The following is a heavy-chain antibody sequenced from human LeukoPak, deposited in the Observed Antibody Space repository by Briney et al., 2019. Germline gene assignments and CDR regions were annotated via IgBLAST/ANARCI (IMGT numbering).Heavy chain of an antibody. CDR3: AACGGDCYSPRYFDL. V-gene: IGHV1-18*01. CDR2: ISAYNGNT. Sequence: ASVKVSCKASGYTFTSYGISWVRQAPGQGLEWMGWISAYNGNTNYAQKLQGRVTMTTDTSTSTAYMELRSLRSEDTAVYYCAACGGDCYSPRYFDLWGRGTLVTVSS. D-gene: IGHD2-21*02. J-gene: IGHJ2*01. CDR1: GYTFTSYG.